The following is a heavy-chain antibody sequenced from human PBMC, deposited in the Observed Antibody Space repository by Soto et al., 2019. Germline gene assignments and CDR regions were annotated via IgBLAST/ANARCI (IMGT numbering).Heavy chain of an antibody. CDR2: ISSSSSTI. J-gene: IGHJ2*01. D-gene: IGHD6-13*01. CDR1: GFTFISYS. Sequence: GGSLRLSCAASGFTFISYSMNWVRQAPGKGLEWVSYISSSSSTIYYADSVKGRFTISRDNAKNSLYLQMNSLRDEDTAVYYCARKGSSWSNWYFDLWGRGTLVTVSS. CDR3: ARKGSSWSNWYFDL. V-gene: IGHV3-48*02.